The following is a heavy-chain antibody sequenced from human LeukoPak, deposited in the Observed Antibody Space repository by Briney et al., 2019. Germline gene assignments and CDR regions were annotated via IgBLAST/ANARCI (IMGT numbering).Heavy chain of an antibody. J-gene: IGHJ6*03. CDR3: TGARGRYYGSGSSYVGPRGTQYYYYYMDV. Sequence: GGSLRLSCAASGFTFSGSAMHWVRQASGKGLEWVGRIRSKANSYATAYAASVKGRFTISRDDSKNTAYLQMNSLKTEDTAVYYCTGARGRYYGSGSSYVGPRGTQYYYYYMDVWGKGTTVTVSS. CDR2: IRSKANSYAT. V-gene: IGHV3-73*01. CDR1: GFTFSGSA. D-gene: IGHD3-10*01.